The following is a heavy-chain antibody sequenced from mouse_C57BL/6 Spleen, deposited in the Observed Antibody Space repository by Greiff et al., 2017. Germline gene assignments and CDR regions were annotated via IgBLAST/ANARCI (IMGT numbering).Heavy chain of an antibody. CDR2: IRNKANGYTS. Sequence: EVQGVESGGGLVQPGGSLSLSCAASGFTFTDYYMSWVRQPPGKALEWLGFIRNKANGYTSEYSASVKGRFTISRDNSQSILHLQMNALKAEDSATYYCARSLYGGYYGFAYWGRGTLVTVSA. CDR3: ARSLYGGYYGFAY. J-gene: IGHJ3*01. D-gene: IGHD2-3*01. V-gene: IGHV7-3*01. CDR1: GFTFTDYY.